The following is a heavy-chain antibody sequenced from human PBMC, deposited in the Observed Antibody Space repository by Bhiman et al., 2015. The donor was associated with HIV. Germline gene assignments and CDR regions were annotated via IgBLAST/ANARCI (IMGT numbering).Heavy chain of an antibody. CDR3: AKEHKLYGGPGG. CDR1: GFTFSSYE. J-gene: IGHJ4*02. D-gene: IGHD4-23*01. CDR2: ISSSGSTI. V-gene: IGHV3-48*03. Sequence: EVQLVESGGGLVQPGGSLRLSCAASGFTFSSYEMNWVRQAPGKGLEWVSYISSSGSTIYYADSVKGRFTISRDNAKNSLYLQMNSLRAEDTAVYYCAKEHKLYGGPGGWGQGTLVTVSS.